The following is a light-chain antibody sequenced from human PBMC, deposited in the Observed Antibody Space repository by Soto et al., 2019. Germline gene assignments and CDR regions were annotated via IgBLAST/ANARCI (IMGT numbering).Light chain of an antibody. CDR3: SSFTDSSTLV. Sequence: HSALTQPPSVSGSPGQSVTISCTGTSSDVGSYNRVSWYQQPPGTDPKLMIYEVNKRPSGVPDRFAGSKSGNTASLTISGLQPGDEADYYCSSFTDSSTLVFGGGTKLTVL. J-gene: IGLJ3*02. V-gene: IGLV2-18*02. CDR1: SSDVGSYNR. CDR2: EVN.